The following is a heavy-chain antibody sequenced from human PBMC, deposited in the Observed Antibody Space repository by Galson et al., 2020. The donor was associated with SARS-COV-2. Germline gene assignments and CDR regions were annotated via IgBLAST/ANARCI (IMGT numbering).Heavy chain of an antibody. V-gene: IGHV4-39*07. D-gene: IGHD3-3*01. CDR3: ARDVVGITMYGVVTNYHFYGLDV. J-gene: IGHJ6*02. CDR2: IYYDGTT. CDR1: GASIDSTSYY. Sequence: SETLSLTCTVSGASIDSTSYYWGWIRQPPGKGLEWLGIIYYDGTTYYNQSLKSRVTISIDTSKNQFSLKLSSVTAAADSGVYYCARDVVGITMYGVVTNYHFYGLDVWGQGTTVTVSS.